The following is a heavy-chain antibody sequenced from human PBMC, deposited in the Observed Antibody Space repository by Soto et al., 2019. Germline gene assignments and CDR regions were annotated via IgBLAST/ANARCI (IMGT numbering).Heavy chain of an antibody. V-gene: IGHV5-10-1*04. CDR2: IRPLDSSV. CDR3: ARQGTIGNRRNWLKP. J-gene: IGHJ5*02. Sequence: VESLKISCKTSGYTFTSYWISWVRQLPLQFLECLGRIRPLDSSVNYNPSFQGQVTISADKSINTAYLQWSGLTASDTAIYYCARQGTIGNRRNWLKPWGQETPFTVSS. CDR1: GYTFTSYW. D-gene: IGHD1-26*01.